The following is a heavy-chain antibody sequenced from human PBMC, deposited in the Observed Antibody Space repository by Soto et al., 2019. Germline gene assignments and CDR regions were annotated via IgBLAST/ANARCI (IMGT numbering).Heavy chain of an antibody. D-gene: IGHD2-8*01. J-gene: IGHJ6*02. CDR1: GYTFTRYG. V-gene: IGHV1-18*01. CDR3: AKNGQPPYYYYGLDV. Sequence: QGQLVQSGAEVKMPGASVKVSCKASGYTFTRYGISWVRQAPGQGLEWMGWISGYNGDANYAQRFQGRVSMTIDTSTTTAYMELRTLRPDDTAVYYCAKNGQPPYYYYGLDVWGQGTTVTVSS. CDR2: ISGYNGDA.